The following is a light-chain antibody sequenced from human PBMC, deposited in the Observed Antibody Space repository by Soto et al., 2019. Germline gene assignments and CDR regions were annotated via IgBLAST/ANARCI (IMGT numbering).Light chain of an antibody. CDR2: EVS. J-gene: IGLJ1*01. CDR1: SSDAGSYNL. V-gene: IGLV2-23*02. Sequence: QSVLTQPASVSGSPGQSITISCTGTSSDAGSYNLVSWYQQHPGKAPKLMIYEVSKRPSGVSNRFSGSKSGNTASLTISGLQAEDEADYCCCSYAGSSTFSYVFGTGTKVTVL. CDR3: CSYAGSSTFSYV.